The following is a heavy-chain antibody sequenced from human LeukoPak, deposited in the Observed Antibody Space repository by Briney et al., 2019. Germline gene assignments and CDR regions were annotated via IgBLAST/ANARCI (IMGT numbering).Heavy chain of an antibody. J-gene: IGHJ3*01. Sequence: SETLSLTCTVSGDSISSSYWSWIRQPPGKGLEWIAYVYYSGSTNYNPSLKSRGIISVDTSKNQLSLNLSSVTAADTAVYHCARLARGNTYGFGVFDSWGQGTMVTVSS. CDR2: VYYSGST. CDR1: GDSISSSY. D-gene: IGHD5-18*01. CDR3: ARLARGNTYGFGVFDS. V-gene: IGHV4-59*01.